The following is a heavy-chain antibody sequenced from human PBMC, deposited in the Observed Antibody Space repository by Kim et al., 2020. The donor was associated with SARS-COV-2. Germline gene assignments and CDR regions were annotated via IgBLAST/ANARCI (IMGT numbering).Heavy chain of an antibody. J-gene: IGHJ4*02. CDR3: GKMRAVVAGSATTRVFDY. Sequence: SETLSLTCGVYGVSLSAYFSRYQLSWVRQTPGKGLEWIGEIDDNRNTNYNPSLKSRVTISLDLSKNQSSLSLNSVAAADTAMYYCGKMRAVVAGSATTRVFDYWSQGTVVTVSS. D-gene: IGHD1-26*01. CDR2: IDDNRNT. V-gene: IGHV4-34*01. CDR1: GVSLSAYF.